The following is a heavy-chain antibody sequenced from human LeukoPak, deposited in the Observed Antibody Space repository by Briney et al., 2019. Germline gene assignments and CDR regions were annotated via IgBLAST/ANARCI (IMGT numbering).Heavy chain of an antibody. CDR2: IYYSGST. CDR3: ARHWIGVRSSSWYLVDWFDP. V-gene: IGHV4-39*01. D-gene: IGHD6-13*01. Sequence: PSETLSLTCTVSGGSISSSSYYWGWIRQPPGKGLEWIGSIYYSGSTYYNPSLKSRVTISVDTSKNQFSLKLSSVTAADTAVYYCARHWIGVRSSSWYLVDWFDPWGQGTLVTVSS. J-gene: IGHJ5*02. CDR1: GGSISSSSYY.